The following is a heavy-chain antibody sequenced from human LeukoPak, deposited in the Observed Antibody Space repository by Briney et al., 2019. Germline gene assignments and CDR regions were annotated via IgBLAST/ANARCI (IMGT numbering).Heavy chain of an antibody. J-gene: IGHJ6*03. V-gene: IGHV4-34*01. CDR3: ARPRLRYYYYMDV. CDR2: INHSGST. D-gene: IGHD6-25*01. Sequence: SETLSLTXAVYGGSFSGYYWSWIRQPPGKGLEWIGEINHSGSTNYNPSLKSRVAISVDTSKNQFSLTLSSVTAADTAIYYCARPRLRYYYYMDVWGKGTTVTVSS. CDR1: GGSFSGYY.